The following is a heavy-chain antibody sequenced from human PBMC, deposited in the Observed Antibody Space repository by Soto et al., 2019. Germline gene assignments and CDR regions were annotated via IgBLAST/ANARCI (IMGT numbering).Heavy chain of an antibody. D-gene: IGHD2-21*02. V-gene: IGHV3-23*01. CDR3: VVASCGGDCYSPFGY. CDR2: ISASGGNT. J-gene: IGHJ4*02. CDR1: GFTFSSDG. Sequence: GGSLRLSCAASGFTFSSDGMSWVRQAPGKGLEWVSAISASGGNTDYADSVKGRFTISRDKSENTVFLLMNRLRAEDTAVYYFVVASCGGDCYSPFGYWGQGTLFTV.